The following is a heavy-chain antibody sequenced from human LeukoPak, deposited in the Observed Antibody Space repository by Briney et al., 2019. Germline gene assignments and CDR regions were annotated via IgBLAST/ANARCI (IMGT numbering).Heavy chain of an antibody. CDR2: MNPNSGNT. J-gene: IGHJ3*02. V-gene: IGHV1-8*01. D-gene: IGHD1-1*01. CDR3: ARENWNDARGAFDI. CDR1: GYSFTSYD. Sequence: ASVTVSCKASGYSFTSYDINWVRQATGQGLEWMGWMNPNSGNTGYAQKFQGRVIMTRDTSTSTVYMELSSLRSEDTAVYYCARENWNDARGAFDIWGQGTMVTVSS.